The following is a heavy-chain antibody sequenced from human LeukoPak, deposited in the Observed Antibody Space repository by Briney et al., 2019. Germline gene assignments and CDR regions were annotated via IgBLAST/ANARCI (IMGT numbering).Heavy chain of an antibody. CDR2: MSSSGDST. J-gene: IGHJ4*02. CDR3: AKVSFDGVVIPYFDS. CDR1: GFSFTKYA. Sequence: GGSLRLSCAASGFSFTKYAMSWVRQAPGQGLEWVSGMSSSGDSTDYADSVKGRFTISRDNSKNTLYLQMDSLRVEDTAVFCAKVSFDGVVIPYFDSWGQGTVVTVSS. V-gene: IGHV3-23*01. D-gene: IGHD3-16*02.